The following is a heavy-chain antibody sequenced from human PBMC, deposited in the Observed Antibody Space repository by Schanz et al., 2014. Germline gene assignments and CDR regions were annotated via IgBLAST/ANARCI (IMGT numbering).Heavy chain of an antibody. J-gene: IGHJ6*02. V-gene: IGHV1-46*01. Sequence: QVQLVQSGAEVKKPGASVKVSCKASGYTFTSYGISWVRQAPGQGLEWMGMINPSGGSTTYAQKFQGRVTFTADKSTSTAYMELSSLKSEDTAVYYCARAKRFGDMDVWGQGTTVTVSS. CDR1: GYTFTSYG. CDR2: INPSGGST. CDR3: ARAKRFGDMDV. D-gene: IGHD3-10*01.